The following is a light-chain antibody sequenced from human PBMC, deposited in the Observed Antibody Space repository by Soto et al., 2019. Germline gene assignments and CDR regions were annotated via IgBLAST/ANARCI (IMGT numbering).Light chain of an antibody. CDR1: SSDVGGYNY. J-gene: IGLJ3*02. CDR2: EVS. Sequence: QSALTQPPSASGSPGQSVTISCTGTSSDVGGYNYVSWYQQYPGKAPKLMIYEVSKRPSGVPDRFSGSKSGKTASLTVSGLQPEDEADYYCTSYAGNNIWVFGGGTKLTVL. V-gene: IGLV2-8*01. CDR3: TSYAGNNIWV.